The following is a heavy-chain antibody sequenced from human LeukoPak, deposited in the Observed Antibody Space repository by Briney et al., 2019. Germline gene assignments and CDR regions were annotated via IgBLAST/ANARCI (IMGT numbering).Heavy chain of an antibody. V-gene: IGHV4-39*01. CDR2: IYDSGST. J-gene: IGHJ4*02. Sequence: SETLSLTCTVSGGSISSISYYWGWVRQHPGEGLGWSGCIYDSGSTYYTPSLTSRTHISVDPSKNLLSRTLSYVTAADTAVYYCERQATRFGGYYSRGPFDYWGQGALVTVSS. D-gene: IGHD3-22*01. CDR1: GGSISSISYY. CDR3: ERQATRFGGYYSRGPFDY.